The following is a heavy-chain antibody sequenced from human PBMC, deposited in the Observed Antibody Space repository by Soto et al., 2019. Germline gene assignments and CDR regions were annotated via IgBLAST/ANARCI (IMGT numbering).Heavy chain of an antibody. CDR2: IGSVGGDT. D-gene: IGHD2-8*01. CDR1: GFTFRNFA. J-gene: IGHJ3*02. V-gene: IGHV3-23*01. CDR3: AKDMVNANSVWDPFDI. Sequence: GGSLRLSCAASGFTFRNFAMTWVRQAPGKRLEWVSTIGSVGGDTYYADSVKGRFTISRDDSKNTLSLQMNSLRAEDTAIYFCAKDMVNANSVWDPFDIWGQGTMVTV.